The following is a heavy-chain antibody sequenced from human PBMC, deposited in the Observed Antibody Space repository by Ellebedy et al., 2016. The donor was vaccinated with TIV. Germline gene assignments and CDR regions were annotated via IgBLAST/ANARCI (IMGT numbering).Heavy chain of an antibody. V-gene: IGHV3-48*04. D-gene: IGHD1-26*01. CDR3: ARDGMGATNDY. CDR2: ISSSSSTI. J-gene: IGHJ4*02. Sequence: GESLKISXAASGFTFSSYSMNWVRQAPGKGLEWVSYISSSSSTIYYADSVKGRFTISRDNAKNSLYLQMNSLRAEDTAVYYCARDGMGATNDYWGQGTLVTVSS. CDR1: GFTFSSYS.